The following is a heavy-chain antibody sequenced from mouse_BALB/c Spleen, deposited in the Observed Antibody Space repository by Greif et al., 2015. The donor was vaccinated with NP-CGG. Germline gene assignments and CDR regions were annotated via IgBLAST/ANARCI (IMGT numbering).Heavy chain of an antibody. CDR2: INPSSGYT. CDR1: GYTFTSYT. J-gene: IGHJ2*01. V-gene: IGHV1-4*01. CDR3: ASGSSLHFDY. D-gene: IGHD1-1*01. Sequence: VMLVESGAELARPGASVKMSCKASGYTFTSYTMHWVKQRPGQGLEWIGYINPSSGYTNYNQKFKDKATLTADKSSSTAYMQLSSLTSEDSAVYYCASGSSLHFDYWGQGTTLTVSS.